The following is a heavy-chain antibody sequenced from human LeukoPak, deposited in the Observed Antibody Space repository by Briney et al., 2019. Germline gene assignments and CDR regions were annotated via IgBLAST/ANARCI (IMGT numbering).Heavy chain of an antibody. V-gene: IGHV3-21*01. D-gene: IGHD1-7*01. CDR1: GFTFSSYS. Sequence: GGSLRLSSAASGFTFSSYSMYWVRQAPGKGLKWVSSISSSSSYRYYADSVKGRFTISRDNAKNSLFLQMNSLRAEDAAVYYCARDSRPVNNSNYDINYYYGMDVWGQGTTVTVSS. CDR3: ARDSRPVNNSNYDINYYYGMDV. J-gene: IGHJ6*02. CDR2: ISSSSSYR.